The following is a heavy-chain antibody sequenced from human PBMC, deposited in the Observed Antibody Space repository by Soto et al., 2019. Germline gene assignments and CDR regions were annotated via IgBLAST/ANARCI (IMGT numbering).Heavy chain of an antibody. J-gene: IGHJ6*02. CDR2: LYHIGST. CDR3: RSSTSCYDESCVDV. CDR1: GYSISSGNY. Sequence: PSETLSLTCAVSGYSISSGNYWAWIRQPPGRGLEWIGSLYHIGSTHYNTSLKSRVTIAVDTSKNHFSLELSSVTAADTAIYYCRSSTSCYDESCVDVWGQGTMVTVSS. D-gene: IGHD2-2*01. V-gene: IGHV4-38-2*01.